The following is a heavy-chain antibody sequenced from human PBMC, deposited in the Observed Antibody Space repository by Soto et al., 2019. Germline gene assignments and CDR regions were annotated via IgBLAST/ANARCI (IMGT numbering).Heavy chain of an antibody. V-gene: IGHV3-23*01. CDR2: ISASGGST. D-gene: IGHD1-26*01. J-gene: IGHJ5*01. CDR3: VHSHTLLGWFES. CDR1: GLVFESYS. Sequence: PGLVFESYSTSSFRQAPGKGLEWVSGISASGGSTNYANSVKGRFTTSRDNSKNTLYLQMNRLRADDTAVYYCVHSHTLLGWFESWGQGTLVTVS.